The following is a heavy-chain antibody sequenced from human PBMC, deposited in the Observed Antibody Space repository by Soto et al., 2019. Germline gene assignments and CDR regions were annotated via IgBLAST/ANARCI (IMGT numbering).Heavy chain of an antibody. CDR1: GDSVSSNTAS. CDR2: TYFRSKWYN. V-gene: IGHV6-1*01. CDR3: AKGDNLGPKTGYAFDP. Sequence: SQTLSLTCAISGDSVSSNTASWNWIRQSPSRGLEWLGRTYFRSKWYNDYAVSVKSRIIINPDTSNNQFSLQLNSVTPEDTSVYFFAKGDNLGPKTGYAFDPWGQGIMVTVSS. D-gene: IGHD5-12*01. J-gene: IGHJ5*02.